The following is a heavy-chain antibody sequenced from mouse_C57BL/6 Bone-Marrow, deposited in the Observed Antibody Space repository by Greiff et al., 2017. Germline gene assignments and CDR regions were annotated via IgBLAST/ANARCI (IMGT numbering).Heavy chain of an antibody. CDR2: INPSSGYT. J-gene: IGHJ4*01. Sequence: VQLQQSGAELAKPGASVKLSCKASGYTFTSYWMHWVKQRPGQGLEWIGYINPSSGYTKYNQKFKNKATLTAYKSSSTAYMQLSSLTYEASAVYYCARGPVYDYDVRGRRAMDYWGQGTSVTVSS. CDR3: ARGPVYDYDVRGRRAMDY. CDR1: GYTFTSYW. D-gene: IGHD2-4*01. V-gene: IGHV1-7*01.